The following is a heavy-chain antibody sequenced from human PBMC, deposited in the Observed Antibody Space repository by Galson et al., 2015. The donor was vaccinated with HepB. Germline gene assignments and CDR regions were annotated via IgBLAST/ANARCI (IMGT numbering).Heavy chain of an antibody. V-gene: IGHV2-5*02. D-gene: IGHD3-22*01. CDR3: AHVAGYYYDSSGYLYFDY. CDR2: IYWDDDK. J-gene: IGHJ4*02. Sequence: PALVKPTQTLTLTCTFSGFSLRTSGVGVGWIRQPPGKALEWLALIYWDDDKRYSPSLKSRLTITKDTSKNQVVLTMTNMDPVDTATYYCAHVAGYYYDSSGYLYFDYWGQGTLVTVSS. CDR1: GFSLRTSGVG.